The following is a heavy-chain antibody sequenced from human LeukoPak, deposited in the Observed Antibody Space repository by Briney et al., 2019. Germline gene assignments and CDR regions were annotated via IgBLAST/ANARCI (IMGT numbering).Heavy chain of an antibody. CDR2: IYYSGST. V-gene: IGHV4-59*01. Sequence: PSETLSLTCTVSGGSISSYYWSWIRQPPGKGLEWIGYIYYSGSTNYNPSLKSRVTISVDTSKNQFSLKLSSVTAADTAVYYCARYYDFWSGYYPTQDYYYYMDVWGKGTTVTVSS. CDR3: ARYYDFWSGYYPTQDYYYYMDV. CDR1: GGSISSYY. J-gene: IGHJ6*03. D-gene: IGHD3-3*01.